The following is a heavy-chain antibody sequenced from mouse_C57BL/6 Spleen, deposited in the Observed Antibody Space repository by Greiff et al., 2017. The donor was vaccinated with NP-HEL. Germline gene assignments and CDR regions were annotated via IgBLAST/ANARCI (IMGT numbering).Heavy chain of an antibody. Sequence: EVQGVESGGGLVKPGGSLKLSCAASGFTFSDYGMHWVRQAPEKGLEWVAYISSGSSTIYSADTVKGRFTISRDNAKNTLFLQMTSLRSEDTAMYYCARDALSTVVGAMDYWGQGTSVTVSS. D-gene: IGHD1-1*01. J-gene: IGHJ4*01. CDR2: ISSGSSTI. V-gene: IGHV5-17*01. CDR3: ARDALSTVVGAMDY. CDR1: GFTFSDYG.